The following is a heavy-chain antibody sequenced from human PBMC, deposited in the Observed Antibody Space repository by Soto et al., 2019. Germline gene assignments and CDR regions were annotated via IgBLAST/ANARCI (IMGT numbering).Heavy chain of an antibody. CDR2: ISYDGSNK. Sequence: GGSLRLSCASSGFTFSSYGMHWVRQAPGKGLEWVAVISYDGSNKYYADSVKGRFTIPRDNSKNTLYLQMSSLKPEGTAVYYCAKDTELQAYYYYYGMDVWGQGTAVTVSS. J-gene: IGHJ6*02. CDR3: AKDTELQAYYYYYGMDV. V-gene: IGHV3-30*18. D-gene: IGHD1-7*01. CDR1: GFTFSSYG.